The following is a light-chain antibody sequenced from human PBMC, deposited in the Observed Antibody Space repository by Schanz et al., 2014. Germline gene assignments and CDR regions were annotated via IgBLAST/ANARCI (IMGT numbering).Light chain of an antibody. V-gene: IGLV2-8*01. Sequence: QSALTQPASVSGSPGQSITISCTGTSSDIGGFDYVSWYQQHPGKAPKLMIYEDTKRPSGVPDRFSGSKSGNTASLTISGLQAEDEADYYCSSYAGSNSFVVFGGGTKLTVL. J-gene: IGLJ2*01. CDR3: SSYAGSNSFVV. CDR1: SSDIGGFDY. CDR2: EDT.